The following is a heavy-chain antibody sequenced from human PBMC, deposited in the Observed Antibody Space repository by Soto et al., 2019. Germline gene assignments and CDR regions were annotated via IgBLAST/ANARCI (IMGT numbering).Heavy chain of an antibody. CDR2: ISSSSSTI. CDR3: AREIQDIFGYSGYDSSYYYMDF. V-gene: IGHV3-48*01. D-gene: IGHD5-12*01. J-gene: IGHJ6*03. Sequence: GGSLILSCAASGFTFSSYSMNWVRQAPGKGLEWVSYISSSSSTIYYADSVKGRFTISRDNAKNSLYLQMNSLRAEDTAVYYWAREIQDIFGYSGYDSSYYYMDFWGKGTTVTVSS. CDR1: GFTFSSYS.